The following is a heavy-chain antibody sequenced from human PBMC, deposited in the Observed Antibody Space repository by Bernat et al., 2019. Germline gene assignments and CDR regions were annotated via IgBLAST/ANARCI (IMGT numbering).Heavy chain of an antibody. D-gene: IGHD2-2*01. V-gene: IGHV4-39*01. Sequence: QLQLQESGPGLVKPSETLSLTCTVSGGSISSSSHYWGWIRQPPGKGLEWIGSIYYSGSTYYNPSLKSRVTISVDTSKNQFSLKLSSVTAADTAVYYCATLTLGYCSSTSCYFDYWGQGTLVTVSS. CDR1: GGSISSSSHY. CDR2: IYYSGST. CDR3: ATLTLGYCSSTSCYFDY. J-gene: IGHJ4*02.